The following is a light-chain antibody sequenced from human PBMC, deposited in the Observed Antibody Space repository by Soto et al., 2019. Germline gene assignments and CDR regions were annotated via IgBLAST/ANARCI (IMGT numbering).Light chain of an antibody. CDR2: QDS. V-gene: IGLV3-1*01. J-gene: IGLJ3*02. Sequence: SYELTQPPSVSVSPGQTDTIACSGDDLGGMFACWYQQKPGQSPVLVIYQDSKRPSGIPERFSGSNSGNTATLTISGTQAMDEADYYCQAWNKRVFGGGTKLTVL. CDR3: QAWNKRV. CDR1: DLGGMF.